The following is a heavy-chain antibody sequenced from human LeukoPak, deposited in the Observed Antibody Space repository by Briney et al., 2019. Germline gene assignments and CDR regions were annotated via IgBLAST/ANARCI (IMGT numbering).Heavy chain of an antibody. CDR1: GNTFTGYY. J-gene: IGHJ6*02. Sequence: ASVKVSCKASGNTFTGYYMHWVRQAPGQGLEWMGWINPNSGGTNYAQKFQGRVTMTRDTSISTAYMELSRLRSDDTAVYYCARDYNFDYYGSGHAGYYYGMDVWGQGTTVTVSS. CDR3: ARDYNFDYYGSGHAGYYYGMDV. D-gene: IGHD3-10*01. V-gene: IGHV1-2*02. CDR2: INPNSGGT.